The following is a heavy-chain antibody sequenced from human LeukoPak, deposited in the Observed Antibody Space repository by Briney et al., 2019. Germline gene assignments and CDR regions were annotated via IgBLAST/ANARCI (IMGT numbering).Heavy chain of an antibody. D-gene: IGHD5-24*01. J-gene: IGHJ4*02. CDR2: IYTSGST. CDR3: ARAPRWLQFDY. Sequence: SETLSLTXTVSGGSISSGSYYWSWIRQPAGKGLDWIGRIYTSGSTNYNPSLKSRVTISVDTSKNQFSLKLSSVTAADTAVYYCARAPRWLQFDYWGQGTLVTVSS. CDR1: GGSISSGSYY. V-gene: IGHV4-61*02.